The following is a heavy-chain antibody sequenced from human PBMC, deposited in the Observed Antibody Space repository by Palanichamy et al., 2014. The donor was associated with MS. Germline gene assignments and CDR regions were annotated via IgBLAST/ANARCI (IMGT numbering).Heavy chain of an antibody. CDR1: GSTFSSYA. CDR2: IPYDGSNT. CDR3: ARGRYYDFWN. V-gene: IGHV3-30*03. D-gene: IGHD3-3*01. J-gene: IGHJ4*02. Sequence: QVQLVESGGGVVQPGGSLRLSCAASGSTFSSYAMHWVRQTPGKGLEWVAVIPYDGSNTYYADSVKGRFTVSRGNSKNTLYLQMNSLRVEDTAVYYCARGRYYDFWNWGQGTLVTVSS.